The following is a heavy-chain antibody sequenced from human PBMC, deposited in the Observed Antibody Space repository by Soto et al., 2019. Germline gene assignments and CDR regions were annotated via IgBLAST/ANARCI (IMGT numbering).Heavy chain of an antibody. D-gene: IGHD1-7*01. CDR3: ARAHTGSTGYHYYVMAF. J-gene: IGHJ6*02. Sequence: GGSLRLSCAASGFTFSSYDMHWVRQATGKGLEWVSAIGTAGDPYYPGSVKGRFTISRENAKNSLYLQMNSLRAGDTAVYYCARAHTGSTGYHYYVMAFPGQGTTVTGSS. CDR1: GFTFSSYD. CDR2: IGTAGDP. V-gene: IGHV3-13*05.